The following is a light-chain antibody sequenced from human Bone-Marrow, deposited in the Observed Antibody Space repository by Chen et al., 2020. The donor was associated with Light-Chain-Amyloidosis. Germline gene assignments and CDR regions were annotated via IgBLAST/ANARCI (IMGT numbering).Light chain of an antibody. V-gene: IGKV3-20*01. CDR3: QQYGTSPLT. J-gene: IGKJ4*01. CDR2: GSS. CDR1: QTISSNY. Sequence: EIVLTQSPGTLSLSPGEGANRSCRASQTISSNYLTCYQQKFGQAHRLLIYGSSSRATGIPDRFTGSGSGTDFTLTINRLEPEDFAMYYCQQYGTSPLTFGGGTKVEIK.